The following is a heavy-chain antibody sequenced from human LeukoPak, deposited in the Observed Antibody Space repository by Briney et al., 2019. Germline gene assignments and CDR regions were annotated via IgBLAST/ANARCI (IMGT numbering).Heavy chain of an antibody. V-gene: IGHV4-39*07. D-gene: IGHD3-10*01. CDR1: GGSISSSSYY. Sequence: PSETLSLTCTVSGGSISSSSYYWGWIRQPPGKGLEWIGSIYYSGSTYYNPSLKSRVTISVDTSKNQFSLKLSSVTAADTAVYYCARGGIHYSSGFDPWGQGILVTVSS. J-gene: IGHJ5*02. CDR2: IYYSGST. CDR3: ARGGIHYSSGFDP.